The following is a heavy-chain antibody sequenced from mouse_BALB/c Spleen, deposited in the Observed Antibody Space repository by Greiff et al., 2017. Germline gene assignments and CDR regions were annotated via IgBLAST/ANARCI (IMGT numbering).Heavy chain of an antibody. CDR1: GYTFTDYA. CDR3: ARSGGNYLGYYFDY. J-gene: IGHJ2*01. Sequence: VQLVESGAELVRPGVSVKISCKGSGYTFTDYAMHWVKQSHAKSLEWIGVISTYYGDASYNQKFKGKATMTVDKSSSTAYMELARLTSEDSAIYYCARSGGNYLGYYFDYWGQGTTLTVSS. D-gene: IGHD2-1*01. CDR2: ISTYYGDA. V-gene: IGHV1S137*01.